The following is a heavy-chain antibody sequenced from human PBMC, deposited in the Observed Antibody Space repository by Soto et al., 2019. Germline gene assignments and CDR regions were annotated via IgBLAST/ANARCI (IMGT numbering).Heavy chain of an antibody. J-gene: IGHJ4*02. Sequence: EVRLVESGGGLVKPGGSLRLSCAAYGFTFNKYSMNWVRQAPGKGLEWVSSITSKTGDQYYPDSVKGRFIIPRDNTNNALSLQVTSLRDEDTAVYYCARYLMPNDRGLSDLAYWGQGTLVTDSS. V-gene: IGHV3-21*02. D-gene: IGHD3-22*01. CDR1: GFTFNKYS. CDR2: ITSKTGDQ. CDR3: ARYLMPNDRGLSDLAY.